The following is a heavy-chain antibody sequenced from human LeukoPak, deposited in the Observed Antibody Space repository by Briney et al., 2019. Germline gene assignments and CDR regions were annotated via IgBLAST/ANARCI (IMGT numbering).Heavy chain of an antibody. D-gene: IGHD2-15*01. CDR1: GYTFTNYG. Sequence: GASVKVSCKASGYTFTNYGISWVRQAPGQGLEWMGWINTYNGNTNYAQKFQGRVTMTRNTSISTAYMELSSLRSEDTAVYYCAREARYCSGGSCYSVYYFDYWGQGTLVTVSS. V-gene: IGHV1-18*01. CDR3: AREARYCSGGSCYSVYYFDY. J-gene: IGHJ4*02. CDR2: INTYNGNT.